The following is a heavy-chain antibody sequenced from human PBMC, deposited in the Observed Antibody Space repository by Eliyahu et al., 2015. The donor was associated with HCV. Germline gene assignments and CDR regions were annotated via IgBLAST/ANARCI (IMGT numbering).Heavy chain of an antibody. CDR3: ARDHGVAARPEY. CDR2: IYYTGST. V-gene: IGHV4-39*07. Sequence: QLQLQESGPGLVKPSETLSLTCTVXGGXITSSGYYWAWIRQPPGKGLEWIGTIYYTGSTYYNPSLKTRVTISIDTSKNQFSVKLSSVTAADTAVYFCARDHGVAARPEYWGQGALVTVSS. J-gene: IGHJ4*02. CDR1: GGXITSSGYY. D-gene: IGHD6-6*01.